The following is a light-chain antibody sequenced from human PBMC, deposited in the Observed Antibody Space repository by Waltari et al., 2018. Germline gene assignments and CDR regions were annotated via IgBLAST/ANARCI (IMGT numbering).Light chain of an antibody. Sequence: QSALTQPASVSGSPGQSITISCTGTSSDVDDYNFVSWYQQHPGKAPKLMIYDVSKRPSGVSNRFSGSKSGNTASLTIAGLQAEDEADYYGCSYAGSSTHVVFGGGTKLTVL. V-gene: IGLV2-23*02. CDR1: SSDVDDYNF. CDR3: CSYAGSSTHVV. J-gene: IGLJ2*01. CDR2: DVS.